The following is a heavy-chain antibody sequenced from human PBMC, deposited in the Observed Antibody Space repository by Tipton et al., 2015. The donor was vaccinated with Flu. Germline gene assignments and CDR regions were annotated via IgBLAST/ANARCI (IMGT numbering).Heavy chain of an antibody. CDR2: IGGSGDNT. J-gene: IGHJ4*02. CDR1: GFTFSGFA. V-gene: IGHV3-23*01. CDR3: AKDFHWGST. Sequence: SLRLSCAASGFTFSGFAMNWVRQAPGKGLEWVSDIGGSGDNTHYADSVKGRFTISRDNSKNTLYLQMNSLRDEDTAIYYCAKDFHWGSTWGQGTLVTGSS. D-gene: IGHD7-27*01.